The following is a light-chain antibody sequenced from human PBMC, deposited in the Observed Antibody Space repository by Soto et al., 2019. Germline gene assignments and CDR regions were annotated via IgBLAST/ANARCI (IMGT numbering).Light chain of an antibody. CDR3: QKYNTAPLT. Sequence: QMTQSPSSLSASVGDRVTITCRASQSFSTYLAWYQQKPGKVPKLLISGISTLQSGVPSRFSGSGYGTEFTLTISNLQPEDVATYYCQKYNTAPLTFGGGTKVAIK. CDR1: QSFSTY. V-gene: IGKV1-27*01. J-gene: IGKJ4*01. CDR2: GIS.